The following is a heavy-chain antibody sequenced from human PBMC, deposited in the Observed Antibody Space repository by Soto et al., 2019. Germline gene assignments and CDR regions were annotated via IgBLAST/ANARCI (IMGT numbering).Heavy chain of an antibody. D-gene: IGHD2-21*02. V-gene: IGHV3-7*05. Sequence: GGSLRLSCAASGFTFGNYWMTWVRQAPGKGLEWVANIKGDGSAKSYLDSVRSRFTVSRDNAENSLFLQMNILRAEDTALYYCASVVSRGSGGYCLWAFDIWGQGTMVTV. J-gene: IGHJ3*02. CDR2: IKGDGSAK. CDR1: GFTFGNYW. CDR3: ASVVSRGSGGYCLWAFDI.